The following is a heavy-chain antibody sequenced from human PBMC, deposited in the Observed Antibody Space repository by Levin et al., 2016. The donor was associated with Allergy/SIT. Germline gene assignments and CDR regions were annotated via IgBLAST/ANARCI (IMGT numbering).Heavy chain of an antibody. CDR2: IDPSDSYT. V-gene: IGHV5-10-1*01. CDR3: ARLRTPTRAEYYFDY. J-gene: IGHJ4*02. D-gene: IGHD1/OR15-1a*01. Sequence: VRQMPGKGLEWMGRIDPSDSYTNYSPSFQGHVTISADKSISTAYLQWSSLKASDTAMYYCARLRTPTRAEYYFDYWGQGTLVTVSS.